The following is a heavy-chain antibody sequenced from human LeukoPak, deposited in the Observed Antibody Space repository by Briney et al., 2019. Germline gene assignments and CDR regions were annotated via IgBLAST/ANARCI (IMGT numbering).Heavy chain of an antibody. CDR1: GFTFSSYS. Sequence: KPGGSLRLSCAASGFTFSSYSMNWVRQAPGKGLEWVSSISSGSSYIYYADSVKGRFTISRDNAKNSLYLQMNSLRAEDTAVYYCARDYSSGWYGLGAFDIWGQGTMVTVSS. CDR2: ISSGSSYI. V-gene: IGHV3-21*01. CDR3: ARDYSSGWYGLGAFDI. J-gene: IGHJ3*02. D-gene: IGHD6-19*01.